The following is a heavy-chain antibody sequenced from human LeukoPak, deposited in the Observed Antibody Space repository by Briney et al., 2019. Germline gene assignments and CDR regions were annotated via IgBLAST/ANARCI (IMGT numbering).Heavy chain of an antibody. D-gene: IGHD6-13*01. CDR1: AFTFSNYA. J-gene: IGHJ4*02. CDR3: VKDGGAPYSGSWYFDY. Sequence: GGSLRLSCAASAFTFSNYAVSWVRQAPGKGLEWVSSISDSGGSTYYADSVKGRFTISRDNSKNTLYLQMNSLRAEDTAVYFCVKDGGAPYSGSWYFDYWGQGTLVTVSS. CDR2: ISDSGGST. V-gene: IGHV3-23*01.